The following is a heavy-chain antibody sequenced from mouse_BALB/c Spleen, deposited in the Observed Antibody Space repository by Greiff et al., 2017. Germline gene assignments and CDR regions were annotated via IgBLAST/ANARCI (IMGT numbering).Heavy chain of an antibody. J-gene: IGHJ3*01. V-gene: IGHV5-6-5*01. D-gene: IGHD2-12*01. CDR2: ISSGGST. CDR1: GFTFSSYA. CDR3: ARGEGYDGDFAY. Sequence: EVMLVESGGGLVKPGGSLKLSCAASGFTFSSYAMSWVRQTPEKRLEWVASISSGGSTYYPDSVKGRFTISRDNARNILYLQMSSLRSEDTAMYYCARGEGYDGDFAYWGQGTLVTVSA.